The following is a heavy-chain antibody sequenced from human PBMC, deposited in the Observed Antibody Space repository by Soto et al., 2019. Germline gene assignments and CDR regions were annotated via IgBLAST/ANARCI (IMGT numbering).Heavy chain of an antibody. V-gene: IGHV1-3*01. CDR1: GYTFTSYA. J-gene: IGHJ4*02. CDR2: INAGNGNT. D-gene: IGHD3-10*01. CDR3: AGGSGSNVYYFDE. Sequence: ASVKVSCKASGYTFTSYAMHWVRQAPGQRLEWMGWINAGNGNTKYSQKFQGRVTITRDTSASTAYMELSSLRSEDTAVYYCAGGSGSNVYYFDEWGQGTLVTVSS.